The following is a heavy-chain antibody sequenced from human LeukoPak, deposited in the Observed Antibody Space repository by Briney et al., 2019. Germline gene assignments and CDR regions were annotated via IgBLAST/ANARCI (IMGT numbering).Heavy chain of an antibody. CDR1: GGSISSGAYY. V-gene: IGHV4-30-4*02. CDR3: ARTYSYGSGSYYNAFDI. Sequence: PSETLSLTCTVSGGSISSGAYYWSWIRQHPGKGLEWIGYIYYSGSAYYNPSLKSRVTISVDTSKNQFSLKLSSVTAADTAVYYCARTYSYGSGSYYNAFDIWGQGTMVTVSS. J-gene: IGHJ3*02. D-gene: IGHD3-10*01. CDR2: IYYSGSA.